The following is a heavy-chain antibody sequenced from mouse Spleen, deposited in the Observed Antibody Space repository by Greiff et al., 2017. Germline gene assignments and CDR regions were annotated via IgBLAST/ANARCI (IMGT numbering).Heavy chain of an antibody. CDR1: GYTFTSYW. Sequence: DVKLQESGTVLARPGASVKMSCKASGYTFTSYWMHWVKQRPGQGLEWIGAIYPGNSDTSYNQKFKGKAKLTAVTSTSTAYMELSSLTNEDSAVYYCTRGTTVVARSYWYFDVWGAGTTVTVSS. CDR2: IYPGNSDT. J-gene: IGHJ1*01. CDR3: TRGTTVVARSYWYFDV. V-gene: IGHV1-5*01. D-gene: IGHD1-1*01.